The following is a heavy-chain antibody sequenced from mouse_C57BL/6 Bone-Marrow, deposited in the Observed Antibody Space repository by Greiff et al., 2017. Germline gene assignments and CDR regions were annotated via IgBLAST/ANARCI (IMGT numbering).Heavy chain of an antibody. Sequence: QVQLQQSGAELVRPGASVTLSCKASGYTFTDYEMHWVKQTPVHGLEWIGAIDPETGGTAYNQKFKGKAILTADKSSSTAYMELRSLTSEDSAVYYCTTVLNWYFDVRGTWTTVTVSS. CDR3: TTVLNWYFDV. J-gene: IGHJ1*03. CDR2: IDPETGGT. CDR1: GYTFTDYE. V-gene: IGHV1-15*01.